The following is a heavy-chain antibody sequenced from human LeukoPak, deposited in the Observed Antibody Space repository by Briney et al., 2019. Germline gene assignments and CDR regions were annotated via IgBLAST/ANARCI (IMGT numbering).Heavy chain of an antibody. CDR3: ARGGGAVAVDDAFDI. D-gene: IGHD6-19*01. V-gene: IGHV3-48*01. J-gene: IGHJ3*02. CDR1: GFTFSSYS. Sequence: PGGSPRLSCAASGFTFSSYSMNWVRQAPGKGLEWVSYISSSSSTIYYADSVKGRFTISRDNAKNSLYLQMNSLRAEDTAVYYCARGGGAVAVDDAFDIWGQGTMVTVSS. CDR2: ISSSSSTI.